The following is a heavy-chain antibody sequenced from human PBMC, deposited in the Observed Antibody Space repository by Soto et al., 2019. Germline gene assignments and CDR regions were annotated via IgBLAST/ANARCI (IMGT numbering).Heavy chain of an antibody. CDR1: GFTFSTYG. J-gene: IGHJ4*02. Sequence: GGSLRLSCAASGFTFSTYGMHWVRQAPGKGLEWVAAMSYDGTKEYYVDSVKGRFTISRDNSRNTLFLQLNSLRDEDTAVYYWSEEYGSTLIGQWGQGTLVTVSS. CDR2: MSYDGTKE. CDR3: SEEYGSTLIGQ. D-gene: IGHD1-26*01. V-gene: IGHV3-30*18.